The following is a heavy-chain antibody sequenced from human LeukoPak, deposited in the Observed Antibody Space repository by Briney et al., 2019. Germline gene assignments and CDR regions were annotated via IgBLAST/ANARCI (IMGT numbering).Heavy chain of an antibody. J-gene: IGHJ4*02. V-gene: IGHV5-51*01. CDR2: IYPGDSDT. Sequence: GESLKISCKGSGSSFTSYWIGWVRQMPGKGLEWMGIIYPGDSDTRYSPSFQGQVTISADKSISTAYLQWSSLKASDTAMYYCARLDPPLDDYGDYGYFDYWGQGTLVTVSS. CDR3: ARLDPPLDDYGDYGYFDY. D-gene: IGHD4-17*01. CDR1: GSSFTSYW.